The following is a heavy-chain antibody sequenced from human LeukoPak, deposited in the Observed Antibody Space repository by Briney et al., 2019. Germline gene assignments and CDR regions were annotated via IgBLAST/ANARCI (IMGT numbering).Heavy chain of an antibody. D-gene: IGHD6-19*01. CDR2: IYYSGST. V-gene: IGHV4-39*01. J-gene: IGHJ5*02. Sequence: NPSETLSLTCTVSDGSISSSSYYWGWIRQPPGKGLEWIGSIYYSGSTYYNPSLKSRVTISVDTSKNQFSLKLSSVTAADTAVYYCARRDSSGWPATYNWFDPWGQGTLVTVSS. CDR3: ARRDSSGWPATYNWFDP. CDR1: DGSISSSSYY.